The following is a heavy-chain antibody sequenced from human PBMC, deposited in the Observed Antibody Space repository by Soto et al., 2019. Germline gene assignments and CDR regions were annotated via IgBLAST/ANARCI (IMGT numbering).Heavy chain of an antibody. CDR3: TTDPAYSSWYYYYGMDV. CDR2: IKSKTDGGTT. D-gene: IGHD6-6*01. Sequence: KPGGSLRLSCAVSGFTFSNAWMSWVRQAPGKGLEWVGRIKSKTDGGTTDYAAPVKGRFTISRDDSKNTLYLQMNSLKTEDTAVYYCTTDPAYSSWYYYYGMDVWGQGTTVAVSS. CDR1: GFTFSNAW. V-gene: IGHV3-15*01. J-gene: IGHJ6*02.